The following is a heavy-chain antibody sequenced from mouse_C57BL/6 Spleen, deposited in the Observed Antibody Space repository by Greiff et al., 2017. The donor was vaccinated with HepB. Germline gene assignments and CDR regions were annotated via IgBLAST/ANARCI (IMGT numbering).Heavy chain of an antibody. CDR3: ARHGDYYGSSYGTWFAY. CDR2: ISSGGSYT. CDR1: GFTFSSYG. J-gene: IGHJ3*01. D-gene: IGHD1-1*01. V-gene: IGHV5-6*02. Sequence: DVMLVESGGDLVKPGGSLKLSCAASGFTFSSYGMSWVRQTPDKRLEWVATISSGGSYTYYPDSVKGRFTISRDNAKNTLYLQMSSLKSEDTAMYYCARHGDYYGSSYGTWFAYWGQGTLVTVSA.